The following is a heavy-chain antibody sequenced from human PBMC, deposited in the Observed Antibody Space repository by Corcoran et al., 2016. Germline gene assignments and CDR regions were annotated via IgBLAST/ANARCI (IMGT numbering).Heavy chain of an antibody. J-gene: IGHJ3*02. CDR1: GGTFSIYA. CDR3: ARPRGVLDAFDI. CDR2: IIPIFGAA. Sequence: QVQLVQSGAEVKKPGSSVKVSCKASGGTFSIYAINWVRQAPGQGLEWMGGIIPIFGAANYAQKFQGRVTITADKSTTTAYMELSSLRSEDTAVYYCARPRGVLDAFDIWGQGTMVTVSS. V-gene: IGHV1-69*06. D-gene: IGHD3-10*01.